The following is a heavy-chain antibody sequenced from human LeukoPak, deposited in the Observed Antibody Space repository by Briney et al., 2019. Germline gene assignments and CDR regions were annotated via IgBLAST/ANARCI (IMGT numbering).Heavy chain of an antibody. V-gene: IGHV1-2*02. D-gene: IGHD3-10*01. J-gene: IGHJ3*02. CDR1: GYTFTGYY. CDR2: INPNSGGT. Sequence: GASVKVSCKASGYTFTGYYMHWVRQAPGQGLEWMGWINPNSGGTNYAQKFQGRVTMTRDTSISTAYMELSRLRSEDTAVYCARVTGSGTYAFDIWGQGTMVTVSS. CDR3: ARVTGSGTYAFDI.